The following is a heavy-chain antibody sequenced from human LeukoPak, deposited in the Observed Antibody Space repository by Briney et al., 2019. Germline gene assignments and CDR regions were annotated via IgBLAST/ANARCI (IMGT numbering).Heavy chain of an antibody. CDR1: GGSFSRYY. CDR3: ARGATISETGYLDF. J-gene: IGHJ4*03. D-gene: IGHD5-24*01. V-gene: IGHV4-34*01. CDR2: IDHRGDT. Sequence: PSETLPLTCAVYGGSFSRYYWSWIRQSPGKGLEWIAEIDHRGDTNYNPSVKSRVTISVDTSKNQFSLRVRSLSAADTAVYYCARGATISETGYLDFWGQGTLVTVSS.